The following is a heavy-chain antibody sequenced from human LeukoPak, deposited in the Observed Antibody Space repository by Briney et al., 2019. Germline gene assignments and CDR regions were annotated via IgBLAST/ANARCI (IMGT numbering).Heavy chain of an antibody. V-gene: IGHV3-23*01. J-gene: IGHJ4*02. CDR2: ISGSGGST. Sequence: GGSLRLSCAASGFTFSSYAMSWVRQAPGKGLDWVSAISGSGGSTYYADSVKGRFTISRDNSKNTLYLQMNSLRAEDTAVYYCAKDGKSIAVAPGDYWGQGTLVTVSS. CDR3: AKDGKSIAVAPGDY. D-gene: IGHD6-19*01. CDR1: GFTFSSYA.